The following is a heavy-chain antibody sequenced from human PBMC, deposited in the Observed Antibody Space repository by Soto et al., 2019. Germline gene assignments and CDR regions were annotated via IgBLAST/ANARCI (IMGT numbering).Heavy chain of an antibody. D-gene: IGHD3-10*01. J-gene: IGHJ5*02. CDR1: GGSVSSGSYY. V-gene: IGHV4-61*01. CDR2: IYYSGST. CDR3: ARDAVGTVGSGSLNWFDP. Sequence: QVQLQESGPGLVKPSETLSLTCTVSGGSVSSGSYYWSWIRQPPGKGLEWIGYIYYSGSTNYNPSLNSRVTISVDTSKNQFSLKLSSVTAADTAVYYCARDAVGTVGSGSLNWFDPWGQGTLVTVSS.